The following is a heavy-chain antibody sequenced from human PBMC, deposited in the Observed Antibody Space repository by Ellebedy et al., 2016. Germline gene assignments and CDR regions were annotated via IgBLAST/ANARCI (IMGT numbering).Heavy chain of an antibody. CDR2: LYSGGST. V-gene: IGHV3-66*01. Sequence: GGSLRLSCAASGFTVSSNYMSWVRQAPGKGLEWVSVLYSGGSTFYADPVKGRFTISRDNSKNTLYLQMNRLRAEDTAMYYCARGNTILGPEPLDYWGQGTLVTVSS. D-gene: IGHD1-14*01. J-gene: IGHJ4*02. CDR3: ARGNTILGPEPLDY. CDR1: GFTVSSNY.